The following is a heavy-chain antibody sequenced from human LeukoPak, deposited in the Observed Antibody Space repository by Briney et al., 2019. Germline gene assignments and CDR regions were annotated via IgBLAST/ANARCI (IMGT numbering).Heavy chain of an antibody. CDR1: GVTFSSDW. CDR2: IKQDGSEK. V-gene: IGHV3-7*01. J-gene: IGHJ6*03. Sequence: PGGGLRVSCAASGVTFSSDWMSWVRQAPGKGLEWVANIKQDGSEKYYVDSVKGRFTISRDNAKNSLYLQMNSLRAEDTAVYYCAREAGYCSSTSCYSPRYYYMDVWGKGTTVTVSS. D-gene: IGHD2-2*01. CDR3: AREAGYCSSTSCYSPRYYYMDV.